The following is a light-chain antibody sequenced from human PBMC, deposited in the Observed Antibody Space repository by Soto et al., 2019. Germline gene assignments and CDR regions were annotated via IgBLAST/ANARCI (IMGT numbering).Light chain of an antibody. CDR3: AVWDDSLKGPV. CDR2: SNN. V-gene: IGLV1-44*01. J-gene: IGLJ7*01. Sequence: QSVLTQPPSTSGTPGQRVTISCSGSSSNIGGNTVSWYKQLPGTAPKLLIYSNNQRPSGVPDRFSGSESGTSASLAISGLQSEDEADYYCAVWDDSLKGPVFGGGTQLTVL. CDR1: SSNIGGNT.